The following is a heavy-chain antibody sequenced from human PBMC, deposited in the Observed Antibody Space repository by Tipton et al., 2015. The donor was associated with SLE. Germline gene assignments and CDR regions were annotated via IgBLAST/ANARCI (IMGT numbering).Heavy chain of an antibody. CDR2: IYYSGST. Sequence: TLSLTCAVSDYSVTSNNWWAWIRQPPGKGLEWIGSIYYSGSTNYSPSLKSRVTISLDTSKTQFSLKLRSVTAADTAIYYCARGGYSSGWYGDYFVYCGQGTLVTVSS. V-gene: IGHV4-28*03. CDR1: DYSVTSNNW. D-gene: IGHD6-19*01. J-gene: IGHJ4*02. CDR3: ARGGYSSGWYGDYFVY.